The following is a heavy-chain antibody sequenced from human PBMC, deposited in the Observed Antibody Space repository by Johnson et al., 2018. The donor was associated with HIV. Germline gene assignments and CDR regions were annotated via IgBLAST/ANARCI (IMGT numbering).Heavy chain of an antibody. CDR3: ARGLIIQLWLQAAFDI. J-gene: IGHJ3*02. CDR1: GFTFSSNY. Sequence: EVQLVESGGGLVQPGGSLRLSCAASGFTFSSNYMSWVRQAPGKGLEWVSVIYSGGSTYYADSVKGRFTISRDNSKNTLYLQMNSLRAEDTAVYYCARGLIIQLWLQAAFDIWGQGTMVTVSS. V-gene: IGHV3-66*01. CDR2: IYSGGST. D-gene: IGHD5-18*01.